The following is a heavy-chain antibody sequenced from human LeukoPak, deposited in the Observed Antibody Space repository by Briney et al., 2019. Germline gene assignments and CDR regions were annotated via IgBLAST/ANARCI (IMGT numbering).Heavy chain of an antibody. D-gene: IGHD6-19*01. CDR3: ASGIAVAGFDY. CDR1: GGSIRSSYYY. CDR2: IYYSGST. Sequence: DPSETLSLTCTVSGGSIRSSYYYWGWIRQPPGKGLEWIGSIYYSGSTYYNPTLKSRVTISVDTSKNQFSLKLSSVTAADTAVYYCASGIAVAGFDYWGQGTLVTVSS. V-gene: IGHV4-39*01. J-gene: IGHJ4*02.